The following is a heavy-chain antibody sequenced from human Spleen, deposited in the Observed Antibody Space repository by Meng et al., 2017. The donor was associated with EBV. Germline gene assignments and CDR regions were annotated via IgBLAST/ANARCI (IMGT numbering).Heavy chain of an antibody. Sequence: QVQVNQWGAGLLKPSEPLSLTCAVYGGPFSGYYWSWIRQPPGKGLEWIGEINPSGSTNFNPSLQSRVTMSVDTSDNQFSLKLRSVTAADTAIYYCARGGVVTASYFDFWGQGTLVTVSS. CDR3: ARGGVVTASYFDF. CDR1: GGPFSGYY. V-gene: IGHV4-34*01. D-gene: IGHD2-21*02. J-gene: IGHJ4*02. CDR2: INPSGST.